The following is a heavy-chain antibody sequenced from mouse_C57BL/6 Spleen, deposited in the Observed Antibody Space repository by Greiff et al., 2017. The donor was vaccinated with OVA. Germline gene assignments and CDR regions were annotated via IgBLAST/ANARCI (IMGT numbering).Heavy chain of an antibody. V-gene: IGHV1-76*01. CDR1: GYTFTDYY. D-gene: IGHD1-1*02. CDR3: ARVDYGDY. CDR2: IYPGSGNT. J-gene: IGHJ4*01. Sequence: QVQLKESGAELVRPGASVKLSCKASGYTFTDYYINWVKQRPGQGLEWIARIYPGSGNTYYNEKFKGKATLTAEKSSSTAYMQLSSLTSEDSAVYFCARVDYGDYWGQGTSVTVSS.